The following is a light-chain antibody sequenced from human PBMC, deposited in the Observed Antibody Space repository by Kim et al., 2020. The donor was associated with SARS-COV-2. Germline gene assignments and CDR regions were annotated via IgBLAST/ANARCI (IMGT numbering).Light chain of an antibody. Sequence: GQSITTAFSGTSSDVGNYNHVSWDQQHPGKAPKLIIYEVNQRHSGVSNRFSASKSGNTASLTISGLQAEDEADYYCCSYAGSSTLVFGGGTQLTVL. CDR1: SSDVGNYNH. CDR2: EVN. CDR3: CSYAGSSTLV. J-gene: IGLJ3*02. V-gene: IGLV2-23*02.